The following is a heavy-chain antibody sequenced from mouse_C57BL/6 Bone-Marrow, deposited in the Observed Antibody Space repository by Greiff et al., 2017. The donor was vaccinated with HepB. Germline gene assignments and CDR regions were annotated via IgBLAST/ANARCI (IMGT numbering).Heavy chain of an antibody. CDR3: ARRVYYYAMDY. CDR2: IYPGDGDT. CDR1: GYAFSSSW. J-gene: IGHJ4*01. Sequence: VQLQQSGPELVKPGASVKISCKASGYAFSSSWMNWVKQRPGKGLEWIGRIYPGDGDTNYNGKFKGKATLTADKSSSTAYMQLNSLTSEDSAVYFCARRVYYYAMDYWGQGTSVTVSS. V-gene: IGHV1-82*01.